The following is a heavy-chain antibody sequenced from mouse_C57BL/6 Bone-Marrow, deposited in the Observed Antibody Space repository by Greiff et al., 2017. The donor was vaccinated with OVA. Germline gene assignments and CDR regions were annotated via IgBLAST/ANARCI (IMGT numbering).Heavy chain of an antibody. CDR1: GFTFSDFY. V-gene: IGHV7-1*01. D-gene: IGHD1-1*01. J-gene: IGHJ3*01. CDR2: SRNKANDYTT. CDR3: ARGHLLLRSWFAY. Sequence: EVNVVESGGGLVQSGRSLRLSCATSGFTFSDFYMEWVRQAPGKGLEWIAASRNKANDYTTEYSVSVKGRFIVSRDTSQSILYLRMNALRAEDTAIYYCARGHLLLRSWFAYWGQGTLVTVSA.